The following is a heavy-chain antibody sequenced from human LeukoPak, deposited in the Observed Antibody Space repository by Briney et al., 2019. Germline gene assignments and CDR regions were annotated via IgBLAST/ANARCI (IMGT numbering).Heavy chain of an antibody. CDR1: GGSFSGYY. Sequence: SETLSLTCAVYGGSFSGYYWSWIRQPPGKGLEWIGYIFYSGNTNYNPSLKSRVTISVDTSKNQFSLKLSSVTAADTAVYYCARHRADWGWAAFDIWGQGTMVTVSS. V-gene: IGHV4-59*08. D-gene: IGHD7-27*01. CDR2: IFYSGNT. J-gene: IGHJ3*02. CDR3: ARHRADWGWAAFDI.